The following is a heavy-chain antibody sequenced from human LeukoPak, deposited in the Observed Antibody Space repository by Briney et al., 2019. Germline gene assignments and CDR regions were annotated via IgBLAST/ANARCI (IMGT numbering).Heavy chain of an antibody. CDR3: ARDIQLST. V-gene: IGHV3-23*01. J-gene: IGHJ3*01. CDR1: GITFSNSA. Sequence: GESLRLSCAASGITFSNSAMSWVRQAPGRGLEWVSAISGRGGRTYYADSVKGRFTVSRDNSKNTLYLQMDSLRADDTAVYYCARDIQLSTWGVGTMVTVSS. D-gene: IGHD5-24*01. CDR2: ISGRGGRT.